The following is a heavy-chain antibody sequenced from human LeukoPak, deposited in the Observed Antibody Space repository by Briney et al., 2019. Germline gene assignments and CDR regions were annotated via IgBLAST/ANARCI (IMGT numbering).Heavy chain of an antibody. V-gene: IGHV3-7*03. D-gene: IGHD3-3*01. CDR1: GFTFSSYW. J-gene: IGHJ3*02. CDR3: ARDSQRITIFGVVISLDAFDI. Sequence: GGSLRLSCAASGFTFSSYWMSWVRQAPGKGLEWVANINQDGSEKHYADSVKGRFTISRDNAKSSLYLQMNSLRAEDTAVYYCARDSQRITIFGVVISLDAFDIWGQGTMVTVSS. CDR2: INQDGSEK.